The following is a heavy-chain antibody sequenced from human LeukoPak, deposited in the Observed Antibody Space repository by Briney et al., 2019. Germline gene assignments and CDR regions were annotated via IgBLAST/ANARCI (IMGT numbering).Heavy chain of an antibody. J-gene: IGHJ6*04. D-gene: IGHD2-2*01. CDR2: IKQDGSEK. Sequence: GGSLRLSCAASGFTFSSYWMSWVRQAPGKGLEWVANIKQDGSEKYYVDSVKGRFAISRDNAKNSLYLQMNSLRAEDTAVYYCARDLYCSSTGCYLRYYYYYGMDVWGKGTTVTVSS. V-gene: IGHV3-7*03. CDR1: GFTFSSYW. CDR3: ARDLYCSSTGCYLRYYYYYGMDV.